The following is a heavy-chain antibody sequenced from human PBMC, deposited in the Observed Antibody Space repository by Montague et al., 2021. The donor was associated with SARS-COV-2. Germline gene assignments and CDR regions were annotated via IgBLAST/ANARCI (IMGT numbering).Heavy chain of an antibody. J-gene: IGHJ2*01. CDR1: GGSITSYY. D-gene: IGHD3-16*02. CDR3: ARESDSYPSGAQDFVL. V-gene: IGHV4-59*12. Sequence: SETLSLTCTVSGGSITSYYWSWIRQPPGKGLEWIGYIYYSGSTNYNPSLNSRVTISVDTSKNQFSLKLTSVTAADTAVYFCARESDSYPSGAQDFVLWGRGTLVTVSS. CDR2: IYYSGST.